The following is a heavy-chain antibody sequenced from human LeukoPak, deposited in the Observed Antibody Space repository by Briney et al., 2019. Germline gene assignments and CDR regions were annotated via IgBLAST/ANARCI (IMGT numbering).Heavy chain of an antibody. CDR3: AGPPTLSSIVVVVAATPAEYFQH. CDR1: VSTFTSYY. D-gene: IGHD2-15*01. CDR2: RIPYLGIG. V-gene: IGHV1-69*02. Sequence: SVTVSRKCSVSTFTSYYLHWVRQSPGQGLEWMGRRIPYLGIGVYAQKFKGRVTITADRAASTAYMELRSLRSEDTGVYYCAGPPTLSSIVVVVAATPAEYFQHWGQGTLVTVSS. J-gene: IGHJ1*01.